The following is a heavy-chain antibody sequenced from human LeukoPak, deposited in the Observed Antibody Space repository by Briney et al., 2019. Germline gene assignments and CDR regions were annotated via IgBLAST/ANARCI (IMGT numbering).Heavy chain of an antibody. D-gene: IGHD3-22*01. Sequence: PGGSLRLSCTASGFTFNIFGMYWVRQAPGKGLEWVAFIRNDGTHEKYGDSVKGRFTISRDNSKNTLYLLMNSLRGEDTAIYYCAKDPENNGYSDGSFDYWGQGTLVSVSS. V-gene: IGHV3-30*02. CDR2: IRNDGTHE. CDR3: AKDPENNGYSDGSFDY. CDR1: GFTFNIFG. J-gene: IGHJ4*02.